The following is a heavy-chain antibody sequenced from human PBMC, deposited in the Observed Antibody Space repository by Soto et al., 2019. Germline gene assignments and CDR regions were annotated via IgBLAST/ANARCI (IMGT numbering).Heavy chain of an antibody. D-gene: IGHD2-15*01. J-gene: IGHJ4*02. Sequence: QVQLVESGGGVVQPGRSLRLSCAASGFTFSSYAMHWVRQAPGKGLEWVAITSYDGRNKYYADSVKGRFTISRDNSKNTLDLQMNSLRAEDTAVYYCARDPGYCSGGSCSETPDYWGQGTLVTVSS. CDR3: ARDPGYCSGGSCSETPDY. V-gene: IGHV3-30*04. CDR1: GFTFSSYA. CDR2: TSYDGRNK.